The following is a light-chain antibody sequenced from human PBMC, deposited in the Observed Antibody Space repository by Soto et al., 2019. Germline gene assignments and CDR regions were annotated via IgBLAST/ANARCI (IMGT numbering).Light chain of an antibody. J-gene: IGKJ2*01. V-gene: IGKV3-20*01. CDR2: GAS. CDR3: QQYGSSPYT. CDR1: QSVYSNS. Sequence: EIVLTQSPGTLSLSPGDRATLSCRASQSVYSNSLAWYQQRSGQPPRLLIFGASNRATGIPDRFSGSGSGTEFTLSISRLEPEVFAVYYCQQYGSSPYTFGQGTKLETK.